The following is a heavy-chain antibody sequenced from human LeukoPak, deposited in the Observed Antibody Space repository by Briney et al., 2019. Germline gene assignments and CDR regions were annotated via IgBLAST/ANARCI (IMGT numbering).Heavy chain of an antibody. CDR2: INHSGST. D-gene: IGHD3-10*01. CDR1: GGSFSGYY. V-gene: IGHV4-34*01. J-gene: IGHJ5*02. Sequence: SETLSLTCAVYGGSFSGYYWSWIRQPPGKGLEWIGEINHSGSTNCNPSLKSRVTISVDTSKNQFSLKLSSVTAADTAVYYCARGVPEGFGELFWFDPWGQGTLVTVSS. CDR3: ARGVPEGFGELFWFDP.